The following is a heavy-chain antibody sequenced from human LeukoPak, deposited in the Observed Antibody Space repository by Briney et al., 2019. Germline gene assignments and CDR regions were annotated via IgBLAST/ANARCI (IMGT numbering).Heavy chain of an antibody. Sequence: PGRSLRLSCAASGYTFDDYAMHWVRQAPGRGLEWVSTINWNSGSIGYADSVKGRFTISRDNAKNSLYLQMNSLRAEDTALYYCAKDSTAMVTGTFDYWGQGTRVTVSS. V-gene: IGHV3-9*01. D-gene: IGHD5-18*01. CDR1: GYTFDDYA. J-gene: IGHJ4*02. CDR2: INWNSGSI. CDR3: AKDSTAMVTGTFDY.